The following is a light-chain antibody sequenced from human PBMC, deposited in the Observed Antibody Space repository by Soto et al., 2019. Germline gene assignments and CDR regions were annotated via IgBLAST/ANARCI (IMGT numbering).Light chain of an antibody. V-gene: IGKV3D-15*01. CDR1: QSVGNN. CDR3: QQYNNGYT. CDR2: GAS. J-gene: IGKJ2*01. Sequence: EIVMTQSPATLSVSPGEGATLSCRASQSVGNNLAWYQQKPGQAPRLLIYGASTRAADIPVRFSGSGSGTEFTLTISSLQSEGFAVYYCQQYNNGYTFGQGTKLEIK.